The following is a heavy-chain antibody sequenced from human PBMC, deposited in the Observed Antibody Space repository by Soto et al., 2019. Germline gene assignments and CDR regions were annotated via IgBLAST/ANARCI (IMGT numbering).Heavy chain of an antibody. J-gene: IGHJ4*02. CDR1: GFDFANVW. V-gene: IGHV3-15*07. CDR3: TSTLMDF. Sequence: EVQLLQSGGGFVKPGQSLRLSCETSGFDFANVWTNWVRQTPGKGLEWVGHIKDKADGGSADYAASVKGRFVISRDDSKGIVYLDMNSLRTEDTSIYYSTSTLMDFWGQGTQVTVSS. CDR2: IKDKADGGSA. D-gene: IGHD3-16*01.